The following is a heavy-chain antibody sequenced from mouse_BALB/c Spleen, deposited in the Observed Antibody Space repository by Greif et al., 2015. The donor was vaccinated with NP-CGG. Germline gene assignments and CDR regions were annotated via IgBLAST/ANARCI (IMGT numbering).Heavy chain of an antibody. CDR3: ARDGVTGTGFDY. CDR2: ISDGGSYT. Sequence: EVQRVESGGGLVKPGGSLKLSSAASGFTFSDYYMYWVRQTPEKRLEWVATISDGGSYTYYPDSVKGRFTISRDNAKNNLYLQMSSLKSEDTAMYYCARDGVTGTGFDYWGQGTTLTVSS. J-gene: IGHJ2*01. CDR1: GFTFSDYY. D-gene: IGHD4-1*01. V-gene: IGHV5-4*02.